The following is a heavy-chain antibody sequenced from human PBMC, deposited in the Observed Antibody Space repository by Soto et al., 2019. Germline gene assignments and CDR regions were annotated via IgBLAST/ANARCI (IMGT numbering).Heavy chain of an antibody. CDR2: ISAYNGNT. CDR1: GYTFSSYG. D-gene: IGHD2-2*01. J-gene: IGHJ6*02. CDR3: ARDRGVPALSGMDV. V-gene: IGHV1-18*01. Sequence: QAQLVQSGAEVKKPGASVKVSCKASGYTFSSYGISWVRQAPGQGLEWMGWISAYNGNTNYAQKVQGRVTMTADTSTSTAYMELRSLRSDDTAVYYCARDRGVPALSGMDVWGQGTTVTVSS.